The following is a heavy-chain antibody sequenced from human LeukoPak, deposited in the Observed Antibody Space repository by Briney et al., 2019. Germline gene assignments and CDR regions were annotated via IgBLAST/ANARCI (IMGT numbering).Heavy chain of an antibody. D-gene: IGHD2-15*01. V-gene: IGHV4-59*01. CDR2: IYYSGST. Sequence: PSETLSLTCTVSGGSISSYYWSWIRQPPGKGLEWIGYIYYSGSTNYNPSLKSRVTISVDTSKKQFSLKLSSVTAADTAVYSCAGSVADSGAFDIWGQGTMVTVSS. J-gene: IGHJ3*02. CDR1: GGSISSYY. CDR3: AGSVADSGAFDI.